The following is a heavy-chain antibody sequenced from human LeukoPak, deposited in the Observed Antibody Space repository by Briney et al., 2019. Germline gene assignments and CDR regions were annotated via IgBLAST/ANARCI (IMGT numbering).Heavy chain of an antibody. CDR2: ISYDGSTE. CDR3: ARGPPYYDFWSGYYDY. D-gene: IGHD3-3*01. J-gene: IGHJ4*02. CDR1: GFTFSNYG. Sequence: GGSLRLSCAASGFTFSNYGMHWVRQAPGKGLEWVAVISYDGSTEYYADSVKGRFTISRDNSKNTLYVQMNSLRAEDTAVYYCARGPPYYDFWSGYYDYWGQGTLVTVSS. V-gene: IGHV3-30*03.